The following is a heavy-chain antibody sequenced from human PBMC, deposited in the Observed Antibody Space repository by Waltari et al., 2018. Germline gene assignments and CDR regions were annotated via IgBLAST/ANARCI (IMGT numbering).Heavy chain of an antibody. V-gene: IGHV4-59*01. J-gene: IGHJ4*02. D-gene: IGHD1-26*01. CDR2: FYYSGST. CDR3: ALGGVVGALVFDY. Sequence: QVQLQESGPGLVKPSETLSLTCTVSGGSISSYYWSWIRQPPGKGLEWIGYFYYSGSTNYNPSLKSRVTISVDTSKNQFSLKLSSVTAADTAVYYCALGGVVGALVFDYWGQGTLVTVSS. CDR1: GGSISSYY.